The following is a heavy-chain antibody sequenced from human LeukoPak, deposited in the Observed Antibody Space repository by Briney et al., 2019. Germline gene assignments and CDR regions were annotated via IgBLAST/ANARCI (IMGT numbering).Heavy chain of an antibody. D-gene: IGHD5-12*01. CDR1: GGTFSSYA. CDR2: IIPIFGTA. CDR3: ARDSGYEMGYYYGMDV. J-gene: IGHJ6*02. Sequence: SVKVSCKASGGTFSSYAISWVRQAPGQGLEWMGGIIPIFGTANYAQKFQGRVTITADESTSTAYMELSSLRSEDTAVYYCARDSGYEMGYYYGMDVWGQGTTVTVSS. V-gene: IGHV1-69*13.